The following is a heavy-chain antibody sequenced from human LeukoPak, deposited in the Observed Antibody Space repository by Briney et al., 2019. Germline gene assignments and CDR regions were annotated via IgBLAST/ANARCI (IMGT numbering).Heavy chain of an antibody. Sequence: ASVKVSCKASGGTFSSYAISWVRQAPGQGLEWMGRIIPILGIANYAQKFQGRVTITADKSTSTAYMELSSLRSEDTAVYYCARVGYGDYGDYWGQGTLVTVSS. V-gene: IGHV1-69*04. CDR3: ARVGYGDYGDY. J-gene: IGHJ4*02. D-gene: IGHD4-17*01. CDR1: GGTFSSYA. CDR2: IIPILGIA.